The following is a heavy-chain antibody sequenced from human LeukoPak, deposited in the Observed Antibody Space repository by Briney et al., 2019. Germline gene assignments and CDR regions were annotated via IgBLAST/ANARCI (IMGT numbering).Heavy chain of an antibody. V-gene: IGHV3-48*01. CDR3: ARSILMGSVYAIGDAFDI. Sequence: GGSLRLSCAASGFTFSTYSMNWVRQAPGKGLEWVSYISSSISTIYYADSVKGRFTISRDSAKNSLYLQMNSLRAEDTSVYYCARSILMGSVYAIGDAFDIWGQGTMVTVSS. CDR2: ISSSISTI. CDR1: GFTFSTYS. D-gene: IGHD2-8*01. J-gene: IGHJ3*02.